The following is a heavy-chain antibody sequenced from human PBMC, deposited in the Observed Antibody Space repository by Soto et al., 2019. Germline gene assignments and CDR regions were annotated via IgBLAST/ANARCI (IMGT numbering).Heavy chain of an antibody. V-gene: IGHV1-18*01. J-gene: IGHJ3*02. CDR1: GYTFTSHG. CDR3: ARLLTEGATYREDAFDM. D-gene: IGHD1-26*01. Sequence: QLQLVQSGGEVKTPGASVKVSCTTSGYTFTSHGISWVRQAPGQGLAWMGWISTYNGKTDYAQKFQGRATMTADTHTSTVYMEVMSLRSDDTAVYYCARLLTEGATYREDAFDMWGQGTKVTVSS. CDR2: ISTYNGKT.